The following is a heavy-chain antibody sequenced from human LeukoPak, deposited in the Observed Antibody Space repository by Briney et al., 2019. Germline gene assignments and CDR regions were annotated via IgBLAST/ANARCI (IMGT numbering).Heavy chain of an antibody. J-gene: IGHJ4*02. CDR1: GYTFTSYA. V-gene: IGHV1-18*01. CDR3: ARDPVHYYDTSGYWSY. D-gene: IGHD3-22*01. CDR2: ISAYDGNT. Sequence: ASVKVSCKASGYTFTSYAITWVRQAPGQGLEWMGWISAYDGNTSYAQKLQGRVTMTTDKSTGTAYMELSSLRSDDTAVYCCARDPVHYYDTSGYWSYWGQGTLVTVSS.